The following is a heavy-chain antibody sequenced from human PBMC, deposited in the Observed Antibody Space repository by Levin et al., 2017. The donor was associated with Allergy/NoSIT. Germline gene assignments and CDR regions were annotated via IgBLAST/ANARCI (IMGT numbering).Heavy chain of an antibody. J-gene: IGHJ5*02. D-gene: IGHD2/OR15-2a*01. Sequence: PSETLSLTCTVSGGSISSYYWSWIRQPPGKGLEWIGYIYYSGSTNYNPSLKSRVTISLDTSKIQFSLRLSSVTAADTAVYYCARILSPRINWFDPWGQGTLVTVSS. V-gene: IGHV4-59*08. CDR1: GGSISSYY. CDR3: ARILSPRINWFDP. CDR2: IYYSGST.